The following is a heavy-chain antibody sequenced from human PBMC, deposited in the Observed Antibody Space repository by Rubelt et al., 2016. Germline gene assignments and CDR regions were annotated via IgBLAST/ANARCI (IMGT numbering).Heavy chain of an antibody. CDR3: ARTTGSNWF. Sequence: QVQLQESGPGLVKPSGTLSLTCGVSGGSISSNNWWGWVRQPPGKGLEWIGEIHQSGSTNYNPSLKSRVTISADKSKNQFSLRLRSVTAADPAVYYCARTTGSNWFWGQGTLVTVSS. CDR2: IHQSGST. CDR1: GGSISSNNW. V-gene: IGHV4-4*02. D-gene: IGHD1-26*01. J-gene: IGHJ4*02.